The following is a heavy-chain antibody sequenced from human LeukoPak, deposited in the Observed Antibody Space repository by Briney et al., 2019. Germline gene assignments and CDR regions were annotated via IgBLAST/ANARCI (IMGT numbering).Heavy chain of an antibody. Sequence: SETLSLTCTVSGGSISSSSYYWGWIRQPPGKGLEWIGEINHSGSTNYNPSLKSRVTISVDTSKNQFSLKLSSVTAADTAVYYCARVRPRYWMDVWGKGTTVTVSS. D-gene: IGHD2-8*02. J-gene: IGHJ6*04. CDR3: ARVRPRYWMDV. V-gene: IGHV4-39*07. CDR2: INHSGST. CDR1: GGSISSSSYY.